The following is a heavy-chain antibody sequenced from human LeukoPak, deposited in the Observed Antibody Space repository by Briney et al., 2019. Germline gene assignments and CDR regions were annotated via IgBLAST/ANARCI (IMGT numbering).Heavy chain of an antibody. D-gene: IGHD4-17*01. CDR3: ARDGGDYDPVHAYDY. CDR1: GYTFTSYA. J-gene: IGHJ4*02. V-gene: IGHV1-18*01. CDR2: ISAYNGNT. Sequence: GSVKVSCKASGYTFTSYAMHWVRQAPGQRLEWMGWISAYNGNTNYAQKLQGRVTMTTDTSTSTAYMELRSLRSDDTAVYYCARDGGDYDPVHAYDYWGQGTLVTVSS.